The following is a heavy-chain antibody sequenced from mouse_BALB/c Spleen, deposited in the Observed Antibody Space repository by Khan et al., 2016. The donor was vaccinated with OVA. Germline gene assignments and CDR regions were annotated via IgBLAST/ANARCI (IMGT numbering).Heavy chain of an antibody. Sequence: QMQLEESGPGLVAPSQSLSITCTVSGFSLTNYGVHWVRQPPGKGLEWLGVIWTGGSTNYNSALMSRLSISKDNSKSKVFLKMNSLQTDDTTMYFCARNRGPDYFDYGGQGTTLTVSS. CDR2: IWTGGST. J-gene: IGHJ2*01. CDR1: GFSLTNYG. CDR3: ARNRGPDYFDY. V-gene: IGHV2-9*02. D-gene: IGHD3-3*01.